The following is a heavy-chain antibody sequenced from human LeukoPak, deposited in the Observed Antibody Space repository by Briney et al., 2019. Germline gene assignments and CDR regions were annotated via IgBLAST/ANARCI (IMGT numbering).Heavy chain of an antibody. CDR1: GGSISSYY. Sequence: SETLSLTCTVSGGSISSYYWSWIRQPPGKGLEWIGYIYYSGSTNYNPSLKSRVILSLDTSNNHFSLKLISVTAADTAVYYCARDSGTTGEVKFDPWGQGMLVTVSS. CDR3: ARDSGTTGEVKFDP. CDR2: IYYSGST. J-gene: IGHJ5*02. V-gene: IGHV4-59*12. D-gene: IGHD3-10*01.